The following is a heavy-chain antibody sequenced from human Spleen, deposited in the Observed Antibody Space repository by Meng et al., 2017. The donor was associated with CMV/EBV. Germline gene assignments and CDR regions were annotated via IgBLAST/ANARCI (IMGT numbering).Heavy chain of an antibody. CDR2: ISSSSSYI. J-gene: IGHJ4*02. V-gene: IGHV3-21*01. CDR1: FSRYS. Sequence: FSRYSMNWVRQAPGKGLEWVSSISSSSSYIYYADSVKGRFTISRDNAKNSLYLQMISLRAEDTAVYFCARDGARYDFWSGYYLFDYWGQGTLVTVSS. D-gene: IGHD3-3*01. CDR3: ARDGARYDFWSGYYLFDY.